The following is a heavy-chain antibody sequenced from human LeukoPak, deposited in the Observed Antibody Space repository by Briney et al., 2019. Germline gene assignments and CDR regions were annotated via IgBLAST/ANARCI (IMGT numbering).Heavy chain of an antibody. V-gene: IGHV4-34*01. Sequence: PSETLSLTCTVSGGSISNYYWTWIRQPPGKGLEWIGEIDRSGSTNYNPALKSRLTISVDTSKNQFSLKLSSVTAADTAVYYSARGSATGLAYWGQGTLVTVSS. CDR2: IDRSGST. CDR1: GGSISNYY. D-gene: IGHD1-1*01. CDR3: ARGSATGLAY. J-gene: IGHJ4*02.